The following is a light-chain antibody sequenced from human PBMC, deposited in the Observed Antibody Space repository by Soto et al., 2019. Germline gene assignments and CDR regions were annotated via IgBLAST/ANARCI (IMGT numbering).Light chain of an antibody. Sequence: QSVLPQPPSASGTPGQRVTISCSGSGSSIGTNTVNWYQQLPGTAPKLLIYGNNQRPSGVPDRFSGSKSGTSASLAISGLQSEDEAEYYCAAWDGSLNNVLFGGGTKVTVL. CDR2: GNN. J-gene: IGLJ2*01. V-gene: IGLV1-44*01. CDR1: GSSIGTNT. CDR3: AAWDGSLNNVL.